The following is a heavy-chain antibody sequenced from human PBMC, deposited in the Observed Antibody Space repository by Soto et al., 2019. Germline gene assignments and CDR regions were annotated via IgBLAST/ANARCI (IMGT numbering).Heavy chain of an antibody. Sequence: QVQLVQSGAEVKKPGASVKVSCKPSGDTFTNFDLNWVRQAAGRGLEWLGWMRANSGDTGHAQKFRGRVSMTRDTSMSTAYMELSSLRADDTAVYYCARSIHGQGFKVWGQGTLVIVSS. J-gene: IGHJ4*02. CDR2: MRANSGDT. CDR3: ARSIHGQGFKV. V-gene: IGHV1-8*01. CDR1: GDTFTNFD. D-gene: IGHD2-15*01.